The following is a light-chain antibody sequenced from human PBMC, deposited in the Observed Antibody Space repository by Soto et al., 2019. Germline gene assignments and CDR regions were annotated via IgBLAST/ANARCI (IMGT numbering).Light chain of an antibody. Sequence: EIVLTQSPATLSLSPGERVTLSCRASQSVNTYLAWYQQKPGQAPRLLIYDATNRAVDIPARFSGGGSGTDFTHTISSLEPEDFAVYYCQQRTNWPTFGGGTKVEIK. J-gene: IGKJ4*01. V-gene: IGKV3-11*01. CDR1: QSVNTY. CDR3: QQRTNWPT. CDR2: DAT.